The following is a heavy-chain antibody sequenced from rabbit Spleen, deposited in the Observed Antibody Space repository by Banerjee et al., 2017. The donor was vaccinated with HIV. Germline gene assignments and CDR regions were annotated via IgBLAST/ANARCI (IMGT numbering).Heavy chain of an antibody. D-gene: IGHD1-1*01. V-gene: IGHV1S40*01. CDR2: IDGTIGAV. Sequence: QSLEESGGDLVKPGASLTLTCTASSFSFSSTYDMCWVRQAPGKGLEWIGCIDGTIGAVYYATWASCRFTISKTSSTTVTLRMTSLTAADRATYFCARDLVGVIGWNFYLWGPGTLVTVS. CDR1: SFSFSSTYD. J-gene: IGHJ4*01. CDR3: ARDLVGVIGWNFYL.